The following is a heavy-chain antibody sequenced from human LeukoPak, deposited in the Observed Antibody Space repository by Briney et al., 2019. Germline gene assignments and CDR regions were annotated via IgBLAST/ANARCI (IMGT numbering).Heavy chain of an antibody. CDR2: INHSGST. CDR1: GGSFSGYY. V-gene: IGHV4-34*01. D-gene: IGHD5-12*01. J-gene: IGHJ4*02. Sequence: SETLSLTCAVHGGSFSGYYWSWIRQPPGKGLEWIGEINHSGSTNYNPSLKSRVTISVDTSKNQFSLKLSSVTAADTAVYYCARGRGYGAPFDYWGQGTLVTVSS. CDR3: ARGRGYGAPFDY.